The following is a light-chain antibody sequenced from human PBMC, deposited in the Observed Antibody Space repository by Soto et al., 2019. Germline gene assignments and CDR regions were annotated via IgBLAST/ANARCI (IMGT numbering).Light chain of an antibody. Sequence: TQSPATLSVFPGERVTITCRASQGISSFLAWYQQKQGKAPNLLIYGASTLHSGVPSRFSGSVSGTDLTITISSLQPEDFDTYYCQQVNSYPNTFGQGTRLEIK. CDR1: QGISSF. CDR2: GAS. V-gene: IGKV1-9*01. CDR3: QQVNSYPNT. J-gene: IGKJ5*01.